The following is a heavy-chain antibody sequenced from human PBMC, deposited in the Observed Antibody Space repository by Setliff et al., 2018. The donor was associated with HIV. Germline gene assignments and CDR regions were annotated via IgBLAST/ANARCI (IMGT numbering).Heavy chain of an antibody. CDR2: ITPFNGNT. CDR3: AVSLSGSYSNWFDP. CDR1: GYTFTYRY. V-gene: IGHV1-45*02. J-gene: IGHJ5*02. D-gene: IGHD1-26*01. Sequence: ASVKVSCKASGYTFTYRYLHWVRQAPGQALEWMGWITPFNGNTNYAQKFQDRVTITRDRSMSTAYMELSSLRSEDTAMYYCAVSLSGSYSNWFDPWGREPWSPSPQ.